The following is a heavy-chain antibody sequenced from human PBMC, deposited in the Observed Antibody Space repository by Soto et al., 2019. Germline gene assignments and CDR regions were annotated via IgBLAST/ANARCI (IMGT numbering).Heavy chain of an antibody. CDR1: GYTLTDYG. Sequence: QVHLVQSGAQVKKPGASVRVSCEASGYTLTDYGISWVRQATGQGLEWMGWISAYNGDTNSTQKFQGRVTMTTDASTNTAYMELKSLRSDATAVYYCARGASSWSPLRYYGLEVWGQGTTVTVSS. CDR2: ISAYNGDT. D-gene: IGHD6-13*01. CDR3: ARGASSWSPLRYYGLEV. V-gene: IGHV1-18*04. J-gene: IGHJ6*02.